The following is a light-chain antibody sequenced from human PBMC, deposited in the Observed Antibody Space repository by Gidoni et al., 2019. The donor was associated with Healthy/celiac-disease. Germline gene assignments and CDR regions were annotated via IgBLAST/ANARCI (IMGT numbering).Light chain of an antibody. Sequence: QSVLTQPPSVSGAPGQRVTISCTGSSSNIGAGYDLHWYQQLPGTAPKLLIYGNSNRPSGVPDRFSGSKSGTSASLAITGLQAEDEADYYCQSYDSSLVFGGGTKLTVL. CDR3: QSYDSSLV. J-gene: IGLJ2*01. CDR1: SSNIGAGYD. V-gene: IGLV1-40*01. CDR2: GNS.